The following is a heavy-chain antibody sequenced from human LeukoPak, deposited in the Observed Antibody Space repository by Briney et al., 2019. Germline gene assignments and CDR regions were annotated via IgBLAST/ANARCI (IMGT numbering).Heavy chain of an antibody. J-gene: IGHJ4*02. Sequence: GGALRLSCAASGLTFSSYAMSWVRQAPGKGLEGVSAISGSGGRTYYADSVKGRFTISRDNSKNTLYLQMNSLRAEDTATYYCAKDHTLWAGAYYFDYWGQGALVTVSS. D-gene: IGHD3/OR15-3a*01. CDR3: AKDHTLWAGAYYFDY. V-gene: IGHV3-23*01. CDR1: GLTFSSYA. CDR2: ISGSGGRT.